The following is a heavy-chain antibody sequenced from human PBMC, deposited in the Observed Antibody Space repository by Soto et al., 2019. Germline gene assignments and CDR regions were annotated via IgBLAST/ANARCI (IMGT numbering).Heavy chain of an antibody. CDR3: ARIPLNYYDFWSGYYPYYYGMDV. Sequence: SCPTLVNPTQTLTLTCTFSGFSLSTSGMCVSWIRQPPGKALEWLALIDWDDDKYYSTSLKTRLTISKDTSKNQVVLTMTNMDPVDTATYYCARIPLNYYDFWSGYYPYYYGMDVWGQGTTVTVSS. J-gene: IGHJ6*02. V-gene: IGHV2-70*01. CDR1: GFSLSTSGMC. D-gene: IGHD3-3*01. CDR2: IDWDDDK.